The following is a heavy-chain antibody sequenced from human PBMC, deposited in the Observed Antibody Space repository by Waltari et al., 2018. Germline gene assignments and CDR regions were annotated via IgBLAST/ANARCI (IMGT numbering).Heavy chain of an antibody. CDR3: AISYSGSSLLDWYFDL. V-gene: IGHV4-59*11. CDR1: GGSISSHY. J-gene: IGHJ2*01. Sequence: QVQLQESGPGLVKPSETLSLTCTVSGGSISSHYWSWIRQPPGKGLEWIGYIYYSGSTNYSPSLKSRVTISVDTSKNQFSLKLSSVTAADTAVYYCAISYSGSSLLDWYFDLWGRGTLVTVSS. D-gene: IGHD1-26*01. CDR2: IYYSGST.